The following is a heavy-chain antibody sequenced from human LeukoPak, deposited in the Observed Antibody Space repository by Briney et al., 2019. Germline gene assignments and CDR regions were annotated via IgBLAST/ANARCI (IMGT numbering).Heavy chain of an antibody. Sequence: ASVKVSCKASGYTFTGYYMHWVRQAPGQGLEWMGRINPNSGGTNYAQKFQGRVTMTRDTSISTAYMELSRLRSDDTAVYYCARFYDSSGYYPYYFDYWGQGTLVTVSS. J-gene: IGHJ4*02. V-gene: IGHV1-2*06. CDR1: GYTFTGYY. CDR3: ARFYDSSGYYPYYFDY. CDR2: INPNSGGT. D-gene: IGHD3-22*01.